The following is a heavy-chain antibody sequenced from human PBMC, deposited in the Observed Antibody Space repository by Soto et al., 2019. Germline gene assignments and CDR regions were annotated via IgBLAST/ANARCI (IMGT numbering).Heavy chain of an antibody. V-gene: IGHV1-69*01. J-gene: IGHJ5*02. CDR1: GGTFSSYA. CDR3: ARDRGGSYWSRAGWFDP. D-gene: IGHD1-26*01. Sequence: QVQLVQSGAEVKKPGSSVKVSCKASGGTFSSYAISWVRQAPGQGLEWMGGIIPIFGTANYAQKFQGRVTITADESTSTAYMELSSLRSEDTAVYYCARDRGGSYWSRAGWFDPWGQGTLVTVSS. CDR2: IIPIFGTA.